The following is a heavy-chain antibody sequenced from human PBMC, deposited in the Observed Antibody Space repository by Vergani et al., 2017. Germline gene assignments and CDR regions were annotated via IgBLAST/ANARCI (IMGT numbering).Heavy chain of an antibody. CDR1: GGSFSGYY. CDR3: ARGPNILTGYYLPYYYYGMDV. D-gene: IGHD3-9*01. Sequence: QVQLQQWGAGLLKPSETLSLTCAVYGGSFSGYYWSWIRQPPGKGLEWIGYIYYSGSTNYNPSLKSRVTISVDTSKNQFSLKLSSVTAADTAVYYCARGPNILTGYYLPYYYYGMDVWGQGTTVTVSS. J-gene: IGHJ6*02. CDR2: IYYSGST. V-gene: IGHV4-34*01.